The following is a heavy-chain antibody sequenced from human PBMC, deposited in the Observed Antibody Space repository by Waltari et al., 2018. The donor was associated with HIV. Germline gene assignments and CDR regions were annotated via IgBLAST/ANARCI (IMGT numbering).Heavy chain of an antibody. CDR3: ARGIPAGRYETLTGQDY. Sequence: QVQLVQSGAEVTTPGASVKVSCKASGYTLTSYDINWERQATGQGLEWMGWMNPNSGNTGYAQKFQGRVTMTRNASITTAYMELSSLRSEDTAVYFCARGIPAGRYETLTGQDYWGQGTLVTVSS. V-gene: IGHV1-8*01. CDR2: MNPNSGNT. D-gene: IGHD3-9*01. J-gene: IGHJ4*02. CDR1: GYTLTSYD.